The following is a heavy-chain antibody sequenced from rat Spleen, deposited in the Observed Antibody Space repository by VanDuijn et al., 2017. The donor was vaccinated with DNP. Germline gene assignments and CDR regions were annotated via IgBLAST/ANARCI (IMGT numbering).Heavy chain of an antibody. J-gene: IGHJ2*01. CDR3: ASQLGLN. CDR2: ISYDGSST. Sequence: EVQLVESGGGLVQPGRSMELSCAASGFTFSDYNMAWVRQAPKKGLEWVATISYDGSSTYYRDSVKGRFTISRDNAKSTLYLQMNSLRSEDTATYYCASQLGLNWVQGVMVTVSS. CDR1: GFTFSDYN. V-gene: IGHV5-22*01. D-gene: IGHD5-1*01.